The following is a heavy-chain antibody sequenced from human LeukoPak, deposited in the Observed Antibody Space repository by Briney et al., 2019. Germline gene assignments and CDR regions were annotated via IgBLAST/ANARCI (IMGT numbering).Heavy chain of an antibody. J-gene: IGHJ5*02. D-gene: IGHD6-13*01. V-gene: IGHV3-66*02. CDR3: AREPDSSSSWFDP. CDR2: IYSGGST. CDR1: GFTVSSNY. Sequence: GGSLRLSCAASGFTVSSNYMSWVRQAPGKGLEWVSVIYSGGSTYYADSVKGQFTISRDNSKNTLYLQMNSLRAEDTAVYYCAREPDSSSSWFDPWGQGTLVTVSS.